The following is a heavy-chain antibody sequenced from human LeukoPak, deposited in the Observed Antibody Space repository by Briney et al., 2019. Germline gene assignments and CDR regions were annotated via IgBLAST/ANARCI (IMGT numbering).Heavy chain of an antibody. J-gene: IGHJ4*02. CDR2: ISACNGNT. CDR3: TRDPVAAPIDY. V-gene: IGHV1-18*01. Sequence: ASVKVSCKASGYTFTNYGISWVRQAPGQGLEWMGWISACNGNTNYAQKLQGRVTMTTDTSTGTAYMELRSLRSDDTAVYYCTRDPVAAPIDYWGQGTLVTVSS. D-gene: IGHD6-13*01. CDR1: GYTFTNYG.